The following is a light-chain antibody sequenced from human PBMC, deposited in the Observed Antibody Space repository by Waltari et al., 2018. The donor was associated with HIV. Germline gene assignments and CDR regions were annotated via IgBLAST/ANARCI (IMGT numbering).Light chain of an antibody. Sequence: QSALTQPASVSGSPGPSITISCTGTSSDVGGYNYVSWYQQHPGKAPQLMIYEVSNRPSGFSNRFSGSKSGNTASLTISGLRAEDEADYYCISYTSSSTLYVFGTGTKVTVL. CDR3: ISYTSSSTLYV. V-gene: IGLV2-14*01. CDR2: EVS. J-gene: IGLJ1*01. CDR1: SSDVGGYNY.